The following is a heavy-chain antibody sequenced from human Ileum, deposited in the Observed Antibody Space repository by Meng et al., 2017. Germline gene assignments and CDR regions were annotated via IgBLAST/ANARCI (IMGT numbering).Heavy chain of an antibody. CDR3: ARGSGPAPYHY. CDR1: VSSYNSDSS. CDR2: VHNSCST. J-gene: IGHJ4*02. D-gene: IGHD6-19*01. Sequence: QLQLEAAGPGLVKPWSYLSLAYAGSVSSYNSDSSRSCRRQPLERVGEMIGDVHNSCSTYYKPSIKRRVTMSIDTSNIKIYFKMGSVTAADTGVYYYARGSGPAPYHYWGQGTLVTVSS. V-gene: IGHV4-55*01.